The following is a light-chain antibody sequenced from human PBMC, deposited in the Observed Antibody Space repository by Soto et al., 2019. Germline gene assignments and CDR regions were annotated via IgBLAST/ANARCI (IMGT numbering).Light chain of an antibody. CDR1: QSISSW. Sequence: DIQMTQSPSTLSASVGDRVTITCRASQSISSWLAWYRQKPGKAPKLLIYKASSLESGVPSRFSGSGSGTAFTLTINSLQPEDFATYYCQQYNSYLWTFGQGTKVDIK. J-gene: IGKJ1*01. CDR2: KAS. CDR3: QQYNSYLWT. V-gene: IGKV1-5*03.